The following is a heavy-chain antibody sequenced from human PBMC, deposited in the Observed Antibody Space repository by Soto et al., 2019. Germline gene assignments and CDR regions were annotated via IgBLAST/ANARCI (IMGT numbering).Heavy chain of an antibody. V-gene: IGHV3-13*05. CDR2: IGTAGDP. J-gene: IGHJ3*02. CDR3: ARYSSGFDAFDI. CDR1: GFTFSSYD. Sequence: GGSLRLSCAASGFTFSSYDMHWVRQATGKGLEWVSAIGTAGDPYYPGSVKGRFTISRENAKNSLYLQMNSLRAGDTAVYYCARYSSGFDAFDIWGQGTMVTVSS. D-gene: IGHD6-19*01.